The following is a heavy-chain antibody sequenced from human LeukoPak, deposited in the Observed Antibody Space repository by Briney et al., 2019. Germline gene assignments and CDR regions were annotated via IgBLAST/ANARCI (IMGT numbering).Heavy chain of an antibody. CDR1: GFTFSSYE. D-gene: IGHD3-22*01. CDR2: ISSGGSTI. V-gene: IGHV3-48*03. J-gene: IGHJ4*02. Sequence: PGGSLRLSCAASGFTFSSYEMNWVRQAPGKGLEGVSYISSGGSTIYYADSVKGRFTISRDNAKNSLHLQLNSLRAEDTAVYYCARGLRYYDSSGYPYWGQGTLVTVSS. CDR3: ARGLRYYDSSGYPY.